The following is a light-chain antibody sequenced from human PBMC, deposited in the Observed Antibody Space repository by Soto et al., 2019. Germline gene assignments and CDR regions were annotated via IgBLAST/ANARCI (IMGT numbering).Light chain of an antibody. V-gene: IGLV2-14*01. CDR1: SSDGGGYDY. Sequence: QSVLTQPASVSGSPGQSITISCTGTSSDGGGYDYVSWYQQHPGKAPKLMIYDVINRPSGVSNRFSGSKSGNTASLTISGLQAEDEADYYCSSYASSRDVVFGGGTKLTVL. J-gene: IGLJ2*01. CDR3: SSYASSRDVV. CDR2: DVI.